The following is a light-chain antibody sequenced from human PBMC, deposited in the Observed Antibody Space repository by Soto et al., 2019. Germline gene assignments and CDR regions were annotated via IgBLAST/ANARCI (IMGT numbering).Light chain of an antibody. Sequence: EIALTQSPGTLSLSPGERATLSCRASQSVSSSYLAGYQQKPGQAPRLLIYGASSRATGIPDRFSGSGSGTEFTLTISRLEPEDFAVYYCQQYGSSSWTFGQGTKVDIK. CDR2: GAS. CDR1: QSVSSSY. V-gene: IGKV3-20*01. CDR3: QQYGSSSWT. J-gene: IGKJ1*01.